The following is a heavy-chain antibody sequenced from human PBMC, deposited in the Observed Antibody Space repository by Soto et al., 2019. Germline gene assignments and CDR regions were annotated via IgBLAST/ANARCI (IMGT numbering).Heavy chain of an antibody. CDR2: INGDGTSI. CDR3: AREIIVVNGKIRWFEP. Sequence: PVGSLRLSCAASVFTLSSHWMHCVRQSPGKGPVWVSRINGDGTSISYADSVEGRFTVSRDNAKNTLYLKMKSLRAEDTAVYYCAREIIVVNGKIRWFEPLGQGTLVIVSS. V-gene: IGHV3-74*01. J-gene: IGHJ5*02. D-gene: IGHD2-15*01. CDR1: VFTLSSHW.